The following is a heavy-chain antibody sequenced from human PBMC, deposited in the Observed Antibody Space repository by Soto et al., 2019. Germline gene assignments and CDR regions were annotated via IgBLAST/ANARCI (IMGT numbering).Heavy chain of an antibody. Sequence: QVQLVQSGAEVKKPGSSVKVSCKASGGTFSSYAISWVRQAPGQGLEWMGGIIPIFGTANYAQKFQGRVTINADKSTSTAYMELSSLRSEDTAVYYCARYDYVWGSYRYTGFYEDFQHWGQGTLVTVSS. CDR1: GGTFSSYA. D-gene: IGHD3-16*02. CDR2: IIPIFGTA. CDR3: ARYDYVWGSYRYTGFYEDFQH. V-gene: IGHV1-69*06. J-gene: IGHJ1*01.